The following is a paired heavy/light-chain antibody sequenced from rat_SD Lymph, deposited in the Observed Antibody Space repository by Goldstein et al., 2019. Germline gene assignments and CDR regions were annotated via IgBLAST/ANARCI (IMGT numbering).Light chain of an antibody. Sequence: EIVLTQSPTTTAASPGEKVTITCLASSSVSNMYWYQQKSGASPKLLIYSTSSLASGVPDRFSGSGSGTSYSLTINTMEAEDAATYYCQQWSSNTWTFGGGTKLELK. CDR1: SSVSN. V-gene: IGKV4S4*01. CDR3: QQWSSNTWT. CDR2: STS. J-gene: IGKJ1*01.
Heavy chain of an antibody. CDR1: GFTFSNYY. J-gene: IGHJ2*01. D-gene: IGHD1-1*01. V-gene: IGHV5-25*01. CDR3: ARLLLQWPPWYFDY. CDR2: ISTSGSRT. Sequence: EVQLVESGGGLVQPGRSLKLSCAASGFTFSNYYMAWVRQAPKKGLEWVATISTSGSRTYYPDSVKGRFTISRDNAKSSLYLQMNSLKSEDTATYYCARLLLQWPPWYFDYWGQGVMVTVSS.